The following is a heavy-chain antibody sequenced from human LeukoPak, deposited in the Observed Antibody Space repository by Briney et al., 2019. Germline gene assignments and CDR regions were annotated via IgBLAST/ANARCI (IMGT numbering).Heavy chain of an antibody. J-gene: IGHJ4*02. CDR2: IYHSGST. V-gene: IGHV4-38-2*01. CDR1: GYSISSGYY. Sequence: PSETLSLTCAVSGYSISSGYYWGWIRQPPGKGLERIGSIYHSGSTYYNPSLKSRVTISVDTSKNQFSLKLSSVTAADTAVYYCATYGVYASALDYWGQGTLVTVSS. CDR3: ATYGVYASALDY. D-gene: IGHD2-8*01.